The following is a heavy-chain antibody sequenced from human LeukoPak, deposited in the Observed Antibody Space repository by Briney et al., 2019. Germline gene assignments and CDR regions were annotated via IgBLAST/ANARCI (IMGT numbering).Heavy chain of an antibody. D-gene: IGHD3-22*01. V-gene: IGHV3-33*01. CDR1: GFTFSGYG. J-gene: IGHJ4*02. Sequence: GGSLRLSCAASGFTFSGYGMHWVRQAPGKGLEWVAVIWYDGSNKYYADSVKGRFTISRDNSKNTLYLQMNSLRAEDTAVYYCARDIHLTYYYDSSAGPFDYWGQGTLVTVSS. CDR2: IWYDGSNK. CDR3: ARDIHLTYYYDSSAGPFDY.